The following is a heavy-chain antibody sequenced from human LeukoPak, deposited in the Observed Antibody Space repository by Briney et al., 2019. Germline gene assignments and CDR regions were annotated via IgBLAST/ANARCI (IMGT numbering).Heavy chain of an antibody. CDR1: GFTFRSYA. CDR3: ARDQYSSGWSHLGDY. Sequence: GGSLRLSCVASGFTFRSYAMHWVRQAPGKGLEWVAVIWFDGSNEHYADSMKGRVTISRDNSKNTLYLQMYTLRAEDTAVYYCARDQYSSGWSHLGDYWGQGTLVTVSS. D-gene: IGHD6-19*01. V-gene: IGHV3-33*01. CDR2: IWFDGSNE. J-gene: IGHJ4*02.